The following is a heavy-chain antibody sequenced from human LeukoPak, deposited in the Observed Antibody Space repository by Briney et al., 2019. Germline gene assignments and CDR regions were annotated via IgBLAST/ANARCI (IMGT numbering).Heavy chain of an antibody. CDR1: GFTFNNYW. D-gene: IGHD6-13*01. J-gene: IGHJ4*02. V-gene: IGHV3-7*01. CDR3: ARVYYSAAAAASDY. CDR2: IKPDGSQK. Sequence: GESLRLSCVASGFTFNNYWMDWVRQAPGKGLEWVASIKPDGSQKDYVDSVKGRFTISRDNGKNSLYLQLNSLRAEDTAVYYCARVYYSAAAAASDYWGQGTLVTVSS.